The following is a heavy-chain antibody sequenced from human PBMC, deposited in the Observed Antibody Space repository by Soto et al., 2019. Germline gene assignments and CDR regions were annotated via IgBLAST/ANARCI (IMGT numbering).Heavy chain of an antibody. D-gene: IGHD1-26*01. CDR3: AKDAYRRGAFDI. V-gene: IGHV3-30*18. Sequence: GGSLRLSCAASGFTFSSYGMHWVRQAPGKGLEWVAVISYDGSNKYYADSVKGRFTISRDNSKNTLYLQMNSLRAENTAVYYCAKDAYRRGAFDIWGQGTMVTVSS. CDR1: GFTFSSYG. J-gene: IGHJ3*02. CDR2: ISYDGSNK.